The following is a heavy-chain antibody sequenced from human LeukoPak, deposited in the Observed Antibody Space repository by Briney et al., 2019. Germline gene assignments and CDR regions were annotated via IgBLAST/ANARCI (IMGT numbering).Heavy chain of an antibody. D-gene: IGHD1-14*01. CDR3: ARGGIRDWFDP. J-gene: IGHJ5*02. V-gene: IGHV4-59*01. Sequence: SETLSLTCTVSGGSINSYYWSWIRQPPGKGLEWIGNINYRGSTNYNPSLKRRVTMSVDTSKNHFSLKLNSVSAADTAVYYCARGGIRDWFDPWGQGTLVTVSS. CDR1: GGSINSYY. CDR2: INYRGST.